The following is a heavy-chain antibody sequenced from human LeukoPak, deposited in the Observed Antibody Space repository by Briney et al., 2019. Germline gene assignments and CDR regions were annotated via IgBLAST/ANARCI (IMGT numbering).Heavy chain of an antibody. D-gene: IGHD3-22*01. Sequence: GGSLRLSCAASGFTFSDYYMSWIRQAPGKGLEWVAVISYDGSNKYYADSVKGRFTISRDNSKNTLYLQMNSLRAEDTAVYYCAKDVTYYYDSSGYYGPDYWGQGTLVTVSS. V-gene: IGHV3-30*18. J-gene: IGHJ4*02. CDR3: AKDVTYYYDSSGYYGPDY. CDR1: GFTFSDYY. CDR2: ISYDGSNK.